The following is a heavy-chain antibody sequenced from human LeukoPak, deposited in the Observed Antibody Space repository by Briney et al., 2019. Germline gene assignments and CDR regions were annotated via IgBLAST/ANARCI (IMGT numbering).Heavy chain of an antibody. D-gene: IGHD3-22*01. J-gene: IGHJ4*02. CDR1: GFTFSDYY. CDR2: ISSSGSTI. CDR3: ARDLYYYDSSGYYLDY. V-gene: IGHV3-11*01. Sequence: GGSLRLSCAASGFTFSDYYMSWIRQAPGKGLEWVSYISSSGSTIYYADSVKGRFTISRDNAKNSLYLQMNSLRAEDTAVYYCARDLYYYDSSGYYLDYWGQGTLVTVSS.